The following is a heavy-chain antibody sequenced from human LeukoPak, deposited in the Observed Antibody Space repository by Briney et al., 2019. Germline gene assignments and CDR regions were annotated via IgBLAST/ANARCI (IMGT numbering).Heavy chain of an antibody. J-gene: IGHJ6*03. V-gene: IGHV4-4*07. CDR1: GGSISSYY. CDR3: AREELGYCSSTSCEKGSYYYYYMDV. D-gene: IGHD2-2*01. CDR2: IYTSGST. Sequence: SETLSLTCTVSGGSISSYYWSWNRQPAGKGLEWIGRIYTSGSTNYNPSLKSRVTMSVDTSKNQFSLKLSSVTAADTAVYYCAREELGYCSSTSCEKGSYYYYYMDVWGKGTTVTVSS.